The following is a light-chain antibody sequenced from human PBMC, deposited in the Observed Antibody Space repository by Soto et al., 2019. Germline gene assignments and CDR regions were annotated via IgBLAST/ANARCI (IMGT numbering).Light chain of an antibody. CDR2: AAT. Sequence: EIVLTQSPATLSLSPGDRATLSCRASQSVSNYLAWYQQKPRQAPRLLIQAATDRATGIPARFSGSGSGTDFTLTISSLEPEDFAVYYCQQRSSSLTFGGGTKVDIK. CDR3: QQRSSSLT. CDR1: QSVSNY. J-gene: IGKJ4*01. V-gene: IGKV3-11*01.